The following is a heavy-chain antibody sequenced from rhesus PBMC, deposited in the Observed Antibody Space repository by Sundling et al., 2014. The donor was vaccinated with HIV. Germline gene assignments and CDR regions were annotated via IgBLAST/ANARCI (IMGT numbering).Heavy chain of an antibody. CDR2: IYGKSAST. CDR1: GASISSGYYY. D-gene: IGHD2-2*01. CDR3: ARGRVYCTRTTCFENYFDY. Sequence: QVQLQESGPGLVKPSETLPLTCAVSGASISSGYYYWNWIRQPPGKGLEWIGNIYGKSASTYYNPSVRSRVAISKDTSKNQFFLKLNSVTAADTAVYYCARGRVYCTRTTCFENYFDYWGQGVLVTVSS. J-gene: IGHJ4*01. V-gene: IGHV4S9*01.